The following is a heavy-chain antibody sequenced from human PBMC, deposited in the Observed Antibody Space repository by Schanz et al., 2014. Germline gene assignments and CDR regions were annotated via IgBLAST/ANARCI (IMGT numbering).Heavy chain of an antibody. J-gene: IGHJ6*02. CDR2: ISASGGST. CDR1: GFTFSSYA. D-gene: IGHD2-15*01. CDR3: AKGMGYCSGGTCYDYYYYGLDV. V-gene: IGHV3-23*04. Sequence: EVQLVESGGGLVQPGGSLRLSCGGSGFTFSSYAMSWVRQAPGKGLEWVSTISASGGSTYYADSVKGRFTISRDNSENTLYLQMNSLSADDTAVFYCAKGMGYCSGGTCYDYYYYGLDVWGQGTTVTVSS.